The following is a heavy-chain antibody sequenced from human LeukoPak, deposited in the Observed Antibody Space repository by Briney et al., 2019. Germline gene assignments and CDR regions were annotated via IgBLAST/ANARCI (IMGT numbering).Heavy chain of an antibody. CDR1: GYSFTNYW. J-gene: IGHJ4*02. V-gene: IGHV5-51*01. D-gene: IGHD6-13*01. Sequence: GESLMISCKGSGYSFTNYWIGWVRQMPEKGLEWMGIIHPGDSDTRYSPSFQGQVTFSADRSISTAYLHWSSLKASDTAMYYCARLGGSPWSPFDSWGQGTLVIVSS. CDR3: ARLGGSPWSPFDS. CDR2: IHPGDSDT.